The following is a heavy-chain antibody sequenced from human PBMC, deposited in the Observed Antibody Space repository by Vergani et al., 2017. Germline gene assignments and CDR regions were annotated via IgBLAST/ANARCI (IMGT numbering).Heavy chain of an antibody. J-gene: IGHJ3*02. CDR3: ATDPVGYYYDSSGAFDI. Sequence: QVQLVQSGAEVKKPGASVKVSCKASGYTFTGYYMHWVRQAPGQGLEWMGGFDPEDGETIYAQKFQGRVTMTEDTSTDTAYMELSSLRSEDTAVYYCATDPVGYYYDSSGAFDIWGQGTMVTVSS. CDR2: FDPEDGET. CDR1: GYTFTGYY. D-gene: IGHD3-22*01. V-gene: IGHV1-24*01.